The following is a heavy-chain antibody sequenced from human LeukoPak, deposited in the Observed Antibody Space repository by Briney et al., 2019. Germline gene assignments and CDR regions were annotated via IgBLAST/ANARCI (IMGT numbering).Heavy chain of an antibody. CDR2: IYYSGST. Sequence: SETLSLTCTVSGDSISSPGYYWTWIRQHPGKGLEWIGYIYYSGSTYYNPSLKSRITISLDTSKNQFSLKLSSVTAADTAVYYCAGSFSGSYSSWGQGTLVTVSS. J-gene: IGHJ4*02. D-gene: IGHD1-26*01. V-gene: IGHV4-31*03. CDR3: AGSFSGSYSS. CDR1: GDSISSPGYY.